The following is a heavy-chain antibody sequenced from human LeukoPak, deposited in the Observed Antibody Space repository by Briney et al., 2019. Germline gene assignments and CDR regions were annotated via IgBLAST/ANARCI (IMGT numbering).Heavy chain of an antibody. V-gene: IGHV4-4*07. CDR2: IYTSGGT. CDR3: ARENRDYDGSGYYYRY. CDR1: GYSISSGYY. Sequence: SETLSLTCAVSGYSISSGYYWSWIRQPAGKGLEWIGRIYTSGGTDYNPSLKSRVTMSVDTSKNHFSLKLTSVTAADTAMYYCARENRDYDGSGYYYRYWGRGTLVTVSS. D-gene: IGHD3-22*01. J-gene: IGHJ4*02.